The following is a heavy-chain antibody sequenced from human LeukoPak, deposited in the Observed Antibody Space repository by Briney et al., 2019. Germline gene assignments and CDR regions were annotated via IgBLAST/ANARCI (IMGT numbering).Heavy chain of an antibody. J-gene: IGHJ4*02. CDR2: ISSSSSYI. V-gene: IGHV3-21*01. CDR3: ARDSFRGSYSDY. Sequence: PGGSLRLSCAASGFTFSSYSMNWVRQAPGKGLEWVSSISSSSSYIYDADSVKGRFTISRDNAKNSLYLQMNSLRAGDTAVYYCARDSFRGSYSDYWGQGTLVTVSS. D-gene: IGHD1-26*01. CDR1: GFTFSSYS.